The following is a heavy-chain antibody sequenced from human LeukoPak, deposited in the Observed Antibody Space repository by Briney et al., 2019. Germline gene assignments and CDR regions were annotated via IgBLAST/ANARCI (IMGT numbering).Heavy chain of an antibody. CDR1: GYSFTRYY. CDR3: ARMAVSGRDNWFDP. J-gene: IGHJ5*02. V-gene: IGHV1-46*01. Sequence: ASVKVSCKASGYSFTRYYIHWVRQAPGQGLEWMGIINPSGGSTSYAQKFQGRVTMTRDMSTSTVYMELSSLRSDDTAVYYCARMAVSGRDNWFDPWGPGSLVTVSS. D-gene: IGHD6-19*01. CDR2: INPSGGST.